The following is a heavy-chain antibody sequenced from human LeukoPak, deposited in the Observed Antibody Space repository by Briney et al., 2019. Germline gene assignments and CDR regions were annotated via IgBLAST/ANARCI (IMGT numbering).Heavy chain of an antibody. D-gene: IGHD3-22*01. CDR2: ISYDGSNK. J-gene: IGHJ4*02. Sequence: PGGSLRLSCAASGFTFSSYAMHWVRQAPAKGLEWVAVISYDGSNKYYADSAKGRFTISRDNSKNTLYLQMNSLRAEDTSVYYCAREGYDSSGYPYGDYWGQGTLVTVSS. CDR1: GFTFSSYA. CDR3: AREGYDSSGYPYGDY. V-gene: IGHV3-30-3*01.